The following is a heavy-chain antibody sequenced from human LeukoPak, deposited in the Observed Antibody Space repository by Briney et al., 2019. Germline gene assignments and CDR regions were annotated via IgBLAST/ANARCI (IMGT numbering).Heavy chain of an antibody. D-gene: IGHD1-7*01. CDR3: ARSSRELGGYAPWELMPPFDY. CDR2: ISANGVST. J-gene: IGHJ4*02. Sequence: GGSLRLSCSASGFSFSSYAMHWVRQAPGEGLEYVSAISANGVSTYYANSVKGRFTISRDNSKNTLYLQMNSLRAEDTAVYYCARSSRELGGYAPWELMPPFDYWGQGTLVTVSS. V-gene: IGHV3-64*01. CDR1: GFSFSSYA.